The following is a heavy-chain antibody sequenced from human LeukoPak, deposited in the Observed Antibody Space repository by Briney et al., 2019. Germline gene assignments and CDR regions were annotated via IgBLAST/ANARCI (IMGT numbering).Heavy chain of an antibody. D-gene: IGHD3-10*01. V-gene: IGHV4-34*01. CDR2: INHSGST. CDR1: GGPFSGYY. J-gene: IGHJ5*02. CDR3: ARARYYYGSGSYSILPKWFDP. Sequence: SETLSLTCAVYGGPFSGYYWSWLRQPPGKGLEWIGEINHSGSTNYNPSLKSRVTISVDTSKNQFSLKLSSMTAADTAVYYCARARYYYGSGSYSILPKWFDPGGQGTLVTVSS.